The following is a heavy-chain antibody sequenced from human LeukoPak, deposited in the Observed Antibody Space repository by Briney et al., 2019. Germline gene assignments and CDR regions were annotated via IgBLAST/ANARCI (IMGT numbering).Heavy chain of an antibody. CDR1: GFTFDDYA. J-gene: IGHJ4*02. CDR3: ARDSGIAVAGSFGY. V-gene: IGHV3-9*01. CDR2: ISWNSGSI. Sequence: GRSLRLSCAASGFTFDDYAMHWVRQAPGKGLEWVLGISWNSGSIGYADSVKGRFTISRDNAKNSLYLQMNSLRAEDTAVYYCARDSGIAVAGSFGYWGQGTLVTVSS. D-gene: IGHD6-19*01.